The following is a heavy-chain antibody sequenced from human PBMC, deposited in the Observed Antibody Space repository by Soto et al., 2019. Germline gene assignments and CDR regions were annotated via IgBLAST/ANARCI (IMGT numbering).Heavy chain of an antibody. CDR3: ARHLGYDSSGYYRNWFDP. V-gene: IGHV4-61*05. CDR1: GGSISSSSYY. Sequence: SETLSLTCTVSGGSISSSSYYWGWIRQPPGKGLEWIGYIYYSGSTNYNPSLKSRVTISVDTSKNQLSLKLSSVTAADTAVYYCARHLGYDSSGYYRNWFDPWGQGTLVTVSS. J-gene: IGHJ5*02. CDR2: IYYSGST. D-gene: IGHD3-22*01.